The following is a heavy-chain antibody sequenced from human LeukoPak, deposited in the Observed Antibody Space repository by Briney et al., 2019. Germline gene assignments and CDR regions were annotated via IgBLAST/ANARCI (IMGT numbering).Heavy chain of an antibody. CDR1: GYSISSGYY. CDR3: ARYSSSWYYFDY. J-gene: IGHJ4*02. CDR2: IYHSGST. D-gene: IGHD6-13*01. Sequence: SETLSLTCAVSGYSISSGYYWGWIRQPPGKGLEWIGSIYHSGSTYYNPSLKSRVTISVDTSKNQFSLKLSSVTAADTAVYYCARYSSSWYYFDYWGQGTLVSVSS. V-gene: IGHV4-38-2*01.